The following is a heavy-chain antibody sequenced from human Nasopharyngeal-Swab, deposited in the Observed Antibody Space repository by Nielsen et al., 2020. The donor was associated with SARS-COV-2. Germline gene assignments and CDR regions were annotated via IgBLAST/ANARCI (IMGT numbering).Heavy chain of an antibody. CDR1: GGTFSSYA. Sequence: SVKVSCKASGGTFSSYAISWVRQAPGQGLEWMGGIIPIFGTANYAQKFQGRVTITADESTSTAYMELSSLRSEDTAVYYCAGYYGSGSAHLGAFDIWGQGTMVTVS. J-gene: IGHJ3*02. CDR2: IIPIFGTA. V-gene: IGHV1-69*13. D-gene: IGHD3-10*01. CDR3: AGYYGSGSAHLGAFDI.